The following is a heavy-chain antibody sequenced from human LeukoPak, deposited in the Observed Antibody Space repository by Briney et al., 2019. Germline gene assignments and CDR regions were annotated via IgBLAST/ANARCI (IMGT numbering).Heavy chain of an antibody. Sequence: GESLKISCKGSGYSFIGFYIHWVRQAPGQGLEWMGWINPNSGGTNYAQKFQGRVTMTRDTSISTAYMELSRLRSDDTAVYYCARATTRGSSSWFTGYWGQGTLVTVSS. V-gene: IGHV1-2*02. CDR2: INPNSGGT. CDR3: ARATTRGSSSWFTGY. CDR1: GYSFIGFY. J-gene: IGHJ4*02. D-gene: IGHD6-13*01.